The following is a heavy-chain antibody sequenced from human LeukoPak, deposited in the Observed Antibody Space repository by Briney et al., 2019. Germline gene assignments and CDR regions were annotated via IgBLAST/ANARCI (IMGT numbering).Heavy chain of an antibody. Sequence: PGRSMRLSCAASGFTFSSYAMHWVRQAPGKGLEWVAVISYDGSNKYYADSVKGRFTISRDNSKNTLYLQMNSLRAEDTAVYYCARGKQQLVRSNWFDPWGQGTLVTVSS. CDR1: GFTFSSYA. CDR3: ARGKQQLVRSNWFDP. V-gene: IGHV3-30-3*01. J-gene: IGHJ5*02. CDR2: ISYDGSNK. D-gene: IGHD6-13*01.